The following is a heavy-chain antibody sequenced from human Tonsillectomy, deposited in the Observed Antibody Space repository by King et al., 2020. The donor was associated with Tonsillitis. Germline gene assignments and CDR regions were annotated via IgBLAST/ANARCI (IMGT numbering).Heavy chain of an antibody. Sequence: GQLVQSGGGLIQPGGSLRLSCAASGFTVSGYYMTWVRQAPGKGLEWLSLLYAGGRTFYADSVRGRFTISRDNSKNTLYLQMNSLRAEDTAVYYCARGDYYDSSGYSKYYFDFWGQGTLVTDSS. D-gene: IGHD3-22*01. CDR3: ARGDYYDSSGYSKYYFDF. J-gene: IGHJ4*02. V-gene: IGHV3-53*01. CDR2: LYAGGRT. CDR1: GFTVSGYY.